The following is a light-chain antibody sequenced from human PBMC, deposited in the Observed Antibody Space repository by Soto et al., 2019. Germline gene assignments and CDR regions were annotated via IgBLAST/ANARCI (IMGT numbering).Light chain of an antibody. Sequence: DLQMTQSPSSLSASVGDRVTITCRASQGIGTDLGWYRQKPGRAPERLIYSTSSLQSGVPSRFSGSGPGTEFSPTIPTLQPEDFATYYCMQHYTYPRTFGQGTKVEIK. J-gene: IGKJ1*01. CDR3: MQHYTYPRT. CDR2: STS. V-gene: IGKV1-17*01. CDR1: QGIGTD.